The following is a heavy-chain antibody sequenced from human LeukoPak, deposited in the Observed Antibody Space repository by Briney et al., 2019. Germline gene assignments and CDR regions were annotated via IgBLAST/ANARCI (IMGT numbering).Heavy chain of an antibody. V-gene: IGHV4-59*01. CDR3: ARCGYSYGTGYYFDH. CDR1: GGSITRYC. J-gene: IGHJ4*02. CDR2: IYYTGST. D-gene: IGHD5-18*01. Sequence: PSETLSPTCTVSGGSITRYCWSWIRQPPGKGLEWIGYIYYTGSTYYNSSLKSRVTISVDTSKNQFSLKLSSVTAADTAVYYCARCGYSYGTGYYFDHWGQGTLVTVSS.